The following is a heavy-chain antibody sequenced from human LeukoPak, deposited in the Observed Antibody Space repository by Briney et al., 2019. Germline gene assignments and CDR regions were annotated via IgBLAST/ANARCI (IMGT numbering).Heavy chain of an antibody. CDR3: AAQGVRGVIRY. V-gene: IGHV1-58*02. Sequence: ASVKVSCKASGFTFTSSAMQWVRQARGQRLEWIGWIVVGSGNTNYAQKFQERVTITRDMSTSTAYMELSSLRSKDTAVYYCAAQGVRGVIRYWGQGTLVTVSS. D-gene: IGHD3-10*01. CDR1: GFTFTSSA. J-gene: IGHJ4*02. CDR2: IVVGSGNT.